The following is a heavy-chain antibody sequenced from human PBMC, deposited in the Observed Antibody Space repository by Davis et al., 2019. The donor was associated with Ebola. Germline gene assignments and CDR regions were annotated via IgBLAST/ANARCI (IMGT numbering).Heavy chain of an antibody. D-gene: IGHD2-2*01. CDR3: AKDPAGHAAGDDY. Sequence: GGSLRLSCAASGFTFSSYGMHWVRQAPGKGLEWVAVISYDGSNKYYADSVKGRFTISRDNSKNTLYLQMNSLRAEDTAVYYCAKDPAGHAAGDDYWGQGTLVTVSS. CDR1: GFTFSSYG. J-gene: IGHJ4*02. V-gene: IGHV3-30*18. CDR2: ISYDGSNK.